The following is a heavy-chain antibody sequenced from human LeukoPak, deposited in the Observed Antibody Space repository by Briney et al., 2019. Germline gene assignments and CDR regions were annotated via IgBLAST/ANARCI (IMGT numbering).Heavy chain of an antibody. V-gene: IGHV1-8*02. CDR1: GYTFTGYY. J-gene: IGHJ4*02. D-gene: IGHD2-21*01. CDR2: MNPNSGNT. Sequence: ASVKVSCKASGYTFTGYYMHWVRQAPGQGLEWMGWMNPNSGNTGYSQKFQGRVTMTRNTSTRTAYMELSSLRSEDTAVYYCARVYGDIDYWGQGTLVTVSS. CDR3: ARVYGDIDY.